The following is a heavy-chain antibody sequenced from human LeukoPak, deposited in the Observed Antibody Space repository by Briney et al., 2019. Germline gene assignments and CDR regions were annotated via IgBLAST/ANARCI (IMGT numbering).Heavy chain of an antibody. CDR3: ARRDTTGWYHHFDY. J-gene: IGHJ4*02. Sequence: GGFLRLSCGASGFTVSSNSMTWVRQAPGKGLEWVSILYNGGGANYADSVKGRYTISRDNSRNTLFLQMNSLRAEDTAVYYCARRDTTGWYHHFDYWGQGTLVTVSS. D-gene: IGHD6-19*01. CDR2: LYNGGGA. V-gene: IGHV3-53*01. CDR1: GFTVSSNS.